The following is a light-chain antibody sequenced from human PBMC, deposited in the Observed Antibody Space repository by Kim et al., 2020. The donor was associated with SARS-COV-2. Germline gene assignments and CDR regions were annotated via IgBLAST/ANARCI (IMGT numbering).Light chain of an antibody. J-gene: IGLJ3*02. CDR3: QVWDSSSDHPAWV. CDR1: NIGSKS. V-gene: IGLV3-21*04. CDR2: YDS. Sequence: SYELTRPPSVSVAPGKTARITCGGNNIGSKSVHWYQQKPGQAPVLVIYYDSDRPSGIPERFSGSNSGNTATLTISRVEAGDEADYYCQVWDSSSDHPAWVFGGGTQLTVL.